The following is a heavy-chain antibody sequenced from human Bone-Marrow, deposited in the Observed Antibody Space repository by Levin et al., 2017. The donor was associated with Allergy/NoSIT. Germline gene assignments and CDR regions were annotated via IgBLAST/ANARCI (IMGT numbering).Heavy chain of an antibody. CDR1: AYSISSSSYY. D-gene: IGHD6-19*01. J-gene: IGHJ4*02. CDR2: IYYTGIT. Sequence: SETLSLTCSVSAYSISSSSYYWGWIRQPPGKGLEWIGNIYYTGITYDNPSLKGRVTISIDTSKNQFSLKLSSVTAADTAVYYCARLPNQYSSGWYCDYWGQGTLVTVSS. V-gene: IGHV4-39*01. CDR3: ARLPNQYSSGWYCDY.